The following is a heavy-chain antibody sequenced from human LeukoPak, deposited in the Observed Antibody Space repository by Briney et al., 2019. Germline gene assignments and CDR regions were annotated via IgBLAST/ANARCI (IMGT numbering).Heavy chain of an antibody. CDR2: ISFDGANK. Sequence: QPGGSLRLSCATSGFPFSMSSMHWVRLAPGKGLEWLAGISFDGANKFSGDSVKGRFSISRDNSKNTLYLQMNSLGLDDTAVYFCARGRAGIAAAGFDYWGQGTLVTVSS. CDR1: GFPFSMSS. D-gene: IGHD6-13*01. J-gene: IGHJ4*02. CDR3: ARGRAGIAAAGFDY. V-gene: IGHV3-30*04.